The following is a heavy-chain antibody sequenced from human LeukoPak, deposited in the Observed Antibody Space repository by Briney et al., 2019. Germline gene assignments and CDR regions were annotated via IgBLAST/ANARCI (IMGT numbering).Heavy chain of an antibody. CDR2: IYYSGST. J-gene: IGHJ3*02. CDR3: ARETGWAGAGILGSNAFDI. V-gene: IGHV4-61*01. Sequence: SETLSLTCTVSGGSVSSGSYYWSWIRQPPGKGLEWIGYIYYSGSTNYNPSLKSRVTISVDTSKNQFSLKLSSVTAADTAVYYCARETGWAGAGILGSNAFDIWGQGTMVTVSS. D-gene: IGHD6-13*01. CDR1: GGSVSSGSYY.